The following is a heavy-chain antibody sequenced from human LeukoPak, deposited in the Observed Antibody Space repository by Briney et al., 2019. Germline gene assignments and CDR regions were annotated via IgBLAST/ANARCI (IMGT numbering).Heavy chain of an antibody. CDR1: DGSIGSFY. Sequence: SETLSLTCTVSDGSIGSFYWTWIRQSPGKGLEWIGYIFYGGNTNYNPSLKSRVTMSMDTSKSQFSLKLTSVTAADTAVYYCASGTIFGVIAPSSFHRWGRGALVTVSS. D-gene: IGHD3-3*01. CDR2: IFYGGNT. V-gene: IGHV4-59*12. CDR3: ASGTIFGVIAPSSFHR. J-gene: IGHJ5*02.